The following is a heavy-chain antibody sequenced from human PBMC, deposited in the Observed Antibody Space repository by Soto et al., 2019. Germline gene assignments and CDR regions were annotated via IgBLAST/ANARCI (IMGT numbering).Heavy chain of an antibody. Sequence: QVQLVQSGADVKKPGSSVKVSCKASGGTFSSYGISWVRQAPGQGLEWMGGITPLFGTTDYAQKLQGRVKITADESTNTVYMDVSSLRSEDTAVYYCARTRRETYLRDAFDIWGQGTMVTVSS. J-gene: IGHJ3*02. CDR3: ARTRRETYLRDAFDI. CDR1: GGTFSSYG. V-gene: IGHV1-69*01. CDR2: ITPLFGTT.